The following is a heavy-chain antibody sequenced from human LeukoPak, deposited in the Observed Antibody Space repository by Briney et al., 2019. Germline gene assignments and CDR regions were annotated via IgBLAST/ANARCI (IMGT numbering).Heavy chain of an antibody. D-gene: IGHD2-2*01. CDR3: ARSIYCTGTSCSFA. V-gene: IGHV6-1*01. J-gene: IGHJ5*02. CDR1: GDSVSSNSAA. Sequence: SQTLSLTCAISGDSVSSNSAAWNWIRQSPSRGLEWLGRTYYRSKWYNDYAVSVKSRITINPDTSKNQFSLQLNSVTPEDTAVYYGARSIYCTGTSCSFAWGQGTLVTVSS. CDR2: TYYRSKWYN.